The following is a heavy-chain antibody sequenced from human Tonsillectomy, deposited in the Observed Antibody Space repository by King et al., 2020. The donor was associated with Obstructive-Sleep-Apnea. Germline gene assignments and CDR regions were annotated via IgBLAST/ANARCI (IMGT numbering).Heavy chain of an antibody. Sequence: LQLQESGPGLVKPSETLSLTCIVSGGSIGSSSYYWGWIRQPPGKGLEWIWGINYSGTTYYNPSLRSRVTISVDTSKNQLSLRLTSVTAADTAVYYCARLDIEYSYQYGMDVWGQGTTVTVSS. J-gene: IGHJ6*02. V-gene: IGHV4-39*07. CDR1: GGSIGSSSYY. CDR2: INYSGTT. CDR3: ARLDIEYSYQYGMDV. D-gene: IGHD2-2*03.